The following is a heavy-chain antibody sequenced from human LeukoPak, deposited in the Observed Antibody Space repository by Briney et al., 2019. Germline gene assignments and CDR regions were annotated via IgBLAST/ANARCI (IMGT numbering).Heavy chain of an antibody. D-gene: IGHD3-22*01. J-gene: IGHJ4*02. Sequence: ASVKGSCKASGYTLIYYGISWVRQAPGQGLEWMGWIRAYNAKTNSAQKLQGRVTMTTDTSTSTAYMELTSLTSDDTAVYYCARDYYDTSGPHVFDYWGQGTLVTVSS. V-gene: IGHV1-18*01. CDR2: IRAYNAKT. CDR1: GYTLIYYG. CDR3: ARDYYDTSGPHVFDY.